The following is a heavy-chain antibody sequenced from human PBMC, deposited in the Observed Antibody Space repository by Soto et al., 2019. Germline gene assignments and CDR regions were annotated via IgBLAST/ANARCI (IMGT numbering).Heavy chain of an antibody. Sequence: GGSLRLSCSSSGFTFSDSAIHWVRQAAGKGLEWVGRIRTKPNKYATAYGVSVKGRFTISRDDSKNTAYLQMDSLKTEDTAVYYCSRDRSGIEGATPDWGQGTLVTVSS. V-gene: IGHV3-73*01. CDR1: GFTFSDSA. CDR2: IRTKPNKYAT. D-gene: IGHD1-26*01. J-gene: IGHJ4*02. CDR3: SRDRSGIEGATPD.